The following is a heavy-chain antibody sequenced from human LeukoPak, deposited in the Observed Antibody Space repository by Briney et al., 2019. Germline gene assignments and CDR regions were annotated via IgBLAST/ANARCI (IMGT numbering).Heavy chain of an antibody. CDR3: ARAGDRRDGPMGFGY. CDR2: INHSGST. Sequence: SETLSLTCAVYGGSFSGYYWSWIRQPPGKGLEWIGEINHSGSTNYNPPLKSRVTMSVDTSKNQFSLKLSSVTAADTAVYYCARAGDRRDGPMGFGYWGQGTLVTVSS. V-gene: IGHV4-34*01. J-gene: IGHJ4*02. D-gene: IGHD5-24*01. CDR1: GGSFSGYY.